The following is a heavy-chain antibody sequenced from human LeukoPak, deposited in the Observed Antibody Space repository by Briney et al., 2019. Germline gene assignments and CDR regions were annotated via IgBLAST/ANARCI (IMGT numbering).Heavy chain of an antibody. J-gene: IGHJ4*02. V-gene: IGHV3-7*01. CDR1: GFTFSSFW. CDR3: ARGSTAAANFDY. CDR2: IKQDGSAK. Sequence: GGSLRLSCAHSGFTFSSFWMSWGRQAPGKGLEWGANIKQDGSAKDYVDSVKGRFTISRDNAKNLLYLQMHSMRAEDTAVYCCARGSTAAANFDYSGKGTLVTVSS. D-gene: IGHD2-2*01.